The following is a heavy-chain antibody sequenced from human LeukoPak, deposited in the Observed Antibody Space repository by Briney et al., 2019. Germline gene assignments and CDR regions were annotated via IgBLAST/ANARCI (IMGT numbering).Heavy chain of an antibody. V-gene: IGHV1-2*02. CDR1: GYTFTGYY. Sequence: ASVKVSCKASGYTFTGYYMHWVRQAPGQGLEWMGWINPNSGGTNYAQKFQGRVTMTRDTSISTAYMELSRLRSDDTAVYYCARSAYYYDSSGYYGDDAFDIWGQGTMVTVSS. J-gene: IGHJ3*02. D-gene: IGHD3-22*01. CDR2: INPNSGGT. CDR3: ARSAYYYDSSGYYGDDAFDI.